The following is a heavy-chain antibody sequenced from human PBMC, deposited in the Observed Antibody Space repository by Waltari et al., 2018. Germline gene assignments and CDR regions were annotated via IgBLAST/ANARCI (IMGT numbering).Heavy chain of an antibody. J-gene: IGHJ4*02. CDR2: INQGGSDK. CDR3: ARTGDDY. CDR1: GFTFTRYW. V-gene: IGHV3-7*03. D-gene: IGHD1-1*01. Sequence: EVQLVESGGGLVQPGGSLSLSCAASGFTFTRYWMSWVRQAPGKGREGVANINQGGSDKNYVDSVKGRFTISRDNAKNSLYLQMNSLRAEDTAVYYCARTGDDYWGQGTLVTVSS.